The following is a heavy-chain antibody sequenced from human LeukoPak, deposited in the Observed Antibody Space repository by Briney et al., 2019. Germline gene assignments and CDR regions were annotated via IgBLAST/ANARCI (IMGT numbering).Heavy chain of an antibody. V-gene: IGHV3-53*01. D-gene: IGHD3-10*01. J-gene: IGHJ4*02. CDR2: IYGGGST. CDR1: GFTVSSNY. CDR3: ARDLIGDSGPEDY. Sequence: GGSLRLSCAASGFTVSSNYMSWVRQAPGKGLEWVSVIYGGGSTYYADSVKGRFTISRDNSKNTLYLQMNSLRAEDTAVYYCARDLIGDSGPEDYWGQGTLVTVSS.